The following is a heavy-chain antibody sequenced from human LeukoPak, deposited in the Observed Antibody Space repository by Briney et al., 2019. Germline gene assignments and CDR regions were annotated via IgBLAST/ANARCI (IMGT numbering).Heavy chain of an antibody. CDR2: LNHSGST. CDR1: GGTFSGYY. Sequence: SETLSLTCAVYGGTFSGYYWSWIRQPPGKGLEWIGELNHSGSTNYNPSLKSRVTISVDTSKNQFSLKLSSVTAADTAVYYCARLLGYSSSWYSNWFDPWGQGTLVTVSS. J-gene: IGHJ5*02. CDR3: ARLLGYSSSWYSNWFDP. V-gene: IGHV4-34*01. D-gene: IGHD6-13*01.